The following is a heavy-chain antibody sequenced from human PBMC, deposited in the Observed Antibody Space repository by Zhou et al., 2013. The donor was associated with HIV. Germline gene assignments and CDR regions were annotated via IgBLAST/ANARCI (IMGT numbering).Heavy chain of an antibody. J-gene: IGHJ6*03. D-gene: IGHD4-4*01. CDR3: ARAYSTAWKGGGFYYMDV. CDR1: GGTFNSNG. Sequence: QVQLVQSGAEVKKAGSSVRVSCKTAGGTFNSNGISWVRQAPGQGLEWMGWISSHNGYTNYAQNLQGRVTVTTDTSTSTAYLELRSLRSDDTAVYYCARAYSTAWKGGGFYYMDVWGKGTTVTVSS. CDR2: ISSHNGYT. V-gene: IGHV1-18*01.